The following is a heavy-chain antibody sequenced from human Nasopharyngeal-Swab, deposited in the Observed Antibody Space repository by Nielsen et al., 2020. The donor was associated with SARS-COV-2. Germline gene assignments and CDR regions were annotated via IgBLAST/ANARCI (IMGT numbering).Heavy chain of an antibody. CDR2: ISSSSSYI. Sequence: GESLKISCAASGFTFSSYSMNWVRQAPGKGLEWVSSISSSSSYIYYADSVKGRFTTPRDNAKNSLYLQMNSLRAEDTAVYYCARGSYYYDSSGYYDYWGQGTLVTVSS. CDR1: GFTFSSYS. J-gene: IGHJ4*02. V-gene: IGHV3-21*01. CDR3: ARGSYYYDSSGYYDY. D-gene: IGHD3-22*01.